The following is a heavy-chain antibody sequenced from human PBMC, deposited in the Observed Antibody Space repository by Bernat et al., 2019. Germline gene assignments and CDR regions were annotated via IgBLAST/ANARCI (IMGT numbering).Heavy chain of an antibody. V-gene: IGHV3-30*18. D-gene: IGHD4-17*01. CDR1: GFTFGSYG. CDR3: AKDHYGGNSVSYFDY. J-gene: IGHJ4*02. CDR2: ISYDGSNK. Sequence: QVQLVESGGGVVQPGRSLRLSCAASGFTFGSYGMHWVRQAPGKGLEWVALISYDGSNKYSADSVKGRFTISRDNSKNTLYLQMNSLRAEDTAVYYCAKDHYGGNSVSYFDYWGQGTLVTVSS.